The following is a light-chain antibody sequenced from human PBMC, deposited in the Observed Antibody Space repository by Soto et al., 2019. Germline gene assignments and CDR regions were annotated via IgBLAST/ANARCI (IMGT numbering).Light chain of an antibody. V-gene: IGKV3D-15*01. CDR3: QQYNDWPLS. Sequence: EIVMTQSPATLSLSPGEGATLSCRASQSVSSNLAWYQQKPGQAPRLLIYGASTRAAAIPARFSGSGSGTEFTLTISSLQSEDFAGYYCQQYNDWPLSFGGGTKVDIK. CDR2: GAS. CDR1: QSVSSN. J-gene: IGKJ4*01.